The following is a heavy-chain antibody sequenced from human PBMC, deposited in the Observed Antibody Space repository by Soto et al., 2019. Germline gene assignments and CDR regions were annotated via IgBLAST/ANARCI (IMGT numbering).Heavy chain of an antibody. J-gene: IGHJ6*02. Sequence: GSLRLSCAASGFTFSSYEMNWVRQAPGKGLAWVSYISSSGSTTYYADSVKGRFTISRDNAKNSLYLQMNSLRAEDTAVYYCAKDGSYGYHTPAGFYYYGMDVWGQGTTVTVSS. CDR2: ISSSGSTT. CDR3: AKDGSYGYHTPAGFYYYGMDV. CDR1: GFTFSSYE. D-gene: IGHD5-18*01. V-gene: IGHV3-48*03.